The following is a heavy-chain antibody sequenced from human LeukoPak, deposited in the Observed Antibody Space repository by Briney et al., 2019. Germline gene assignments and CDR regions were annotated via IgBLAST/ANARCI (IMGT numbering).Heavy chain of an antibody. Sequence: GSVRLSCAASGFTFSNAWMSWVRQAPGKGLEWVGRIKSKTDGGTTDYAAPVKGRFTISRDDSKNTLYLQMNSLKTEDTAVYYCTTDPPRDLVVPAAISYGYGGQGTLVTVSS. CDR1: GFTFSNAW. CDR3: TTDPPRDLVVPAAISYGY. D-gene: IGHD2-2*02. CDR2: IKSKTDGGTT. V-gene: IGHV3-15*01. J-gene: IGHJ4*02.